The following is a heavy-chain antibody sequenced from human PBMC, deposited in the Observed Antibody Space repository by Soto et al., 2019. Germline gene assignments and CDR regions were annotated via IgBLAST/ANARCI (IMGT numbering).Heavy chain of an antibody. CDR3: ARSSPYVDTAYRFDP. CDR2: IYYSGST. Sequence: SETLSLTCTVSGGSISSSSYYWGWIRQPPGKGLERIGSIYYSGSTYYNPSLKSRVTISVDTSKNQFSLKLSSVTAADTAVYYCARSSPYVDTAYRFDPWGQGTLVTVSS. V-gene: IGHV4-39*01. J-gene: IGHJ5*02. D-gene: IGHD5-18*01. CDR1: GGSISSSSYY.